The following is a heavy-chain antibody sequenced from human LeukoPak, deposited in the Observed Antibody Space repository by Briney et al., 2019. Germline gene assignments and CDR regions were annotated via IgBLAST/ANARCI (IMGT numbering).Heavy chain of an antibody. Sequence: TLSLTCPVSGGSISSSSYYWGWIRQHPGKGLEWIGYIYYSGSTYYNPSLKSRVTISVDTSKNQFSLKLSSVTAADTAVYYCAREGYCSGGSCYEWGQGTLVTVSS. J-gene: IGHJ4*02. CDR2: IYYSGST. CDR3: AREGYCSGGSCYE. CDR1: GGSISSSSYY. D-gene: IGHD2-15*01. V-gene: IGHV4-31*03.